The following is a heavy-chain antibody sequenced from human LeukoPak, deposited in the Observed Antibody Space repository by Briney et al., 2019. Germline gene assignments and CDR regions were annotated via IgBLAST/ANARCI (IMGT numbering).Heavy chain of an antibody. V-gene: IGHV3-48*04. J-gene: IGHJ4*02. CDR3: ARGRSSYYFDS. D-gene: IGHD3-16*02. Sequence: GGSLRLSCAASGFTFSSYAMSWVRQAPGKGLEWLSCISPSGISTYFAESVKGRLAISRDNTRSSLSLQIDNLRADDTAVYHCARGRSSYYFDSWGQGTLVAVSS. CDR1: GFTFSSYA. CDR2: ISPSGIST.